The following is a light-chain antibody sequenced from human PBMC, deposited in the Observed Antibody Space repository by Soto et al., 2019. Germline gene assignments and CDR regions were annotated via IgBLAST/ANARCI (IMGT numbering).Light chain of an antibody. J-gene: IGKJ1*01. CDR3: QHSHFSWT. Sequence: DIQMTQSPSTLPASVGDRVTITCRASQTIGDGLAWYQQKPGKVPKLLIYKASTLEGGVPSRFSGSGSGTEFTLTISSLQPDDFATYYCQHSHFSWTFGQGTKVEIK. CDR2: KAS. CDR1: QTIGDG. V-gene: IGKV1-5*03.